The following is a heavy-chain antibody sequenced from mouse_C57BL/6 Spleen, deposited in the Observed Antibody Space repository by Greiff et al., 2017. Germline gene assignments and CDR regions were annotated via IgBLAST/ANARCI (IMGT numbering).Heavy chain of an antibody. D-gene: IGHD1-1*01. J-gene: IGHJ4*01. CDR3: AREGGVGYYGSSYFYAMDY. V-gene: IGHV5-6*01. CDR2: ISSGGSYT. CDR1: GFTFSSYG. Sequence: EVKVVESGGDLVKPGGSLKLSCAASGFTFSSYGMSWVRQTPDKRLEWVATISSGGSYTYYPDSVKGRFTISRDNAKNTLYLQMSSLKSEDTARYYCAREGGVGYYGSSYFYAMDYWGQGTSVTVSS.